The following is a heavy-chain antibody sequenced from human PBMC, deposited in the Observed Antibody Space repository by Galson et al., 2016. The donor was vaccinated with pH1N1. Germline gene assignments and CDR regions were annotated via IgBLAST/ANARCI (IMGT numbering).Heavy chain of an antibody. CDR2: IWFDGSYE. V-gene: IGHV3-33*01. D-gene: IGHD3-3*01. Sequence: SLRLSCAASGFAFSSYGMHWVRQAPGKGLEWVAVIWFDGSYEFYADSVKGRFTISRDNSKNTLHLQMNSLRAEDTAVYYCARGDLEWLSHFDYWGRGTLVTVSS. CDR1: GFAFSSYG. CDR3: ARGDLEWLSHFDY. J-gene: IGHJ4*02.